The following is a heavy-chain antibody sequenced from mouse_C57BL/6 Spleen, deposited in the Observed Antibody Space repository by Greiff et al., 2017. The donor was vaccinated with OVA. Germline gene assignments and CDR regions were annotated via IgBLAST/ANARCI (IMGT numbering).Heavy chain of an antibody. J-gene: IGHJ1*03. CDR3: ARYGDYDVDWYFDV. CDR2: INPSTGGT. Sequence: VQLQQSGPELVKPGASVKISCKASGYSFTGYYMNWVKQSPEKSLEWIGEINPSTGGTTYNQKFKAKATLTVDKSSSTAYMQLKSLTSEDSAVYYCARYGDYDVDWYFDVWGTGTTVTVSS. V-gene: IGHV1-42*01. D-gene: IGHD2-4*01. CDR1: GYSFTGYY.